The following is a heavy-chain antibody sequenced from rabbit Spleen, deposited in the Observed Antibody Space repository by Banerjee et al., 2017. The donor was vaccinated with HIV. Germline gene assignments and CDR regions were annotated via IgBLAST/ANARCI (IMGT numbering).Heavy chain of an antibody. V-gene: IGHV1S40*01. CDR1: GFSFRDRDV. D-gene: IGHD1-1*01. J-gene: IGHJ6*01. CDR3: ARDTSSSFSSYGMDL. CDR2: IDTGSSGFT. Sequence: QSLAESGGGLVKHEGVLTLTCKASGFSFRDRDVMCWVCQAPGKGLEWIACIDTGSSGFTYFATWAKGRFTCSKTSSTTVTLQMTRLTAADTATYFCARDTSSSFSSYGMDLWGPGTLVTVS.